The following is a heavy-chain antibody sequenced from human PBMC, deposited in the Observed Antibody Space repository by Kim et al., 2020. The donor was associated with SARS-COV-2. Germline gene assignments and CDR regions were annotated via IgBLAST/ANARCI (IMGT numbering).Heavy chain of an antibody. V-gene: IGHV3-48*02. J-gene: IGHJ4*02. CDR2: ISSGSGTI. CDR1: GFTFRNFG. Sequence: GGCLRLSCAASGFTFRNFGMNWVRQAPGKGLEWVAYISSGSGTINYADSVKGRFTISRDDAKNSLYLHVKSLRDEDTAVYYCARSIEGYFDHWGQGTLVTVSS. D-gene: IGHD1-26*01. CDR3: ARSIEGYFDH.